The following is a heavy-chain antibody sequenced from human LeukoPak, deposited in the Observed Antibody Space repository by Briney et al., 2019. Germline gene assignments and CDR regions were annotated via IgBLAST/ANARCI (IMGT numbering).Heavy chain of an antibody. CDR2: ISSGSTYI. Sequence: GGSLRLSCAASGFTFSSYSMNWVRQVPGKGLEWVSFISSGSTYIYYADSVKGRFTISRDNSKNTLYLQMNSLRAEDTAVYYCARGYSYGYYFDYWGQGTLVTVSS. V-gene: IGHV3-21*04. CDR1: GFTFSSYS. J-gene: IGHJ4*02. D-gene: IGHD5-18*01. CDR3: ARGYSYGYYFDY.